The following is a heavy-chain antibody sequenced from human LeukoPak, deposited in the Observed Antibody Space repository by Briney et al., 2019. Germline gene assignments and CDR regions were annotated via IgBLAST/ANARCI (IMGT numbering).Heavy chain of an antibody. CDR2: ISSSSYI. Sequence: PGGSLRLSCAASGFTFSSYSMNWVRQAPGKGLEWVSSISSSSYIYYADSVKGRFTISRDNAKNSLYLQMNSLRAEDTAVYYCARSPGYSGYDPFDYWGQGTLVTVSS. CDR1: GFTFSSYS. D-gene: IGHD5-12*01. CDR3: ARSPGYSGYDPFDY. J-gene: IGHJ4*02. V-gene: IGHV3-21*01.